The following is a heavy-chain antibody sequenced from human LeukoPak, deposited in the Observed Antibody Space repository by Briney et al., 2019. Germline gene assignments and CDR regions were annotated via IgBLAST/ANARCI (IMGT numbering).Heavy chain of an antibody. J-gene: IGHJ4*02. V-gene: IGHV3-66*04. CDR1: GFTVSTNS. D-gene: IGHD4-17*01. CDR3: ARRGYGDYTPFDY. Sequence: PGGSLRLSCAVSGFTVSTNSMTWVRQAPGKGLEWVSLIYSSDTTYYADSVKGRFTISRDNSKNTLYLQMNSLRADDTALYYCARRGYGDYTPFDYWGQGTLVTVSS. CDR2: IYSSDTT.